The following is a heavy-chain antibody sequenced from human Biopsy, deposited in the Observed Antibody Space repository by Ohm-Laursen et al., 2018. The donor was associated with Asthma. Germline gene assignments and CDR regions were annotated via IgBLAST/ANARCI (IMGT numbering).Heavy chain of an antibody. CDR3: ARFKRGYSYGYAGVFDY. CDR1: GFTFSSYS. V-gene: IGHV3-48*02. J-gene: IGHJ4*02. Sequence: GSLGLSCAASGFTFSSYSMNWVRQAPGKGLEWVSYISSSSSTIYYADSVKGRFTISRDNAKNSLYLQMNSLRDEDTAVHYCARFKRGYSYGYAGVFDYWGQGTLVTVSA. CDR2: ISSSSSTI. D-gene: IGHD5-18*01.